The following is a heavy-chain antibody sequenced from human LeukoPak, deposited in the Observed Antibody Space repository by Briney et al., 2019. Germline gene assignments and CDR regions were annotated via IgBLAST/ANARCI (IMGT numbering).Heavy chain of an antibody. CDR1: GGSISSYY. J-gene: IGHJ3*02. CDR2: IYYSGST. Sequence: PSETLSLTCTVSGGSISSYYWSWIRQPPGKGLEWIGYIYYSGSTNYNPSLKSRVTISVDTSKNQFSLKLSSVTAADTAVYYCARTETTTIFGVVTPDAFDIWGQGTMVTVSS. D-gene: IGHD3-3*01. V-gene: IGHV4-59*01. CDR3: ARTETTTIFGVVTPDAFDI.